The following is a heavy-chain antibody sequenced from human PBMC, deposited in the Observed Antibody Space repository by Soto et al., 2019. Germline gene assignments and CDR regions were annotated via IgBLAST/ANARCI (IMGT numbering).Heavy chain of an antibody. V-gene: IGHV4-39*01. CDR1: GGSISSSSYY. Sequence: SETLSLTCTVSGGSISSSSYYWGWIRQPPGKGLEWIGSIYYSGSTYYNPSLKSRVTISVDTSKNQFSLKLSSVTAADTAVYYCAVDTGYYGMDVWGQRTTVTVSS. CDR2: IYYSGST. CDR3: AVDTGYYGMDV. D-gene: IGHD5-18*01. J-gene: IGHJ6*02.